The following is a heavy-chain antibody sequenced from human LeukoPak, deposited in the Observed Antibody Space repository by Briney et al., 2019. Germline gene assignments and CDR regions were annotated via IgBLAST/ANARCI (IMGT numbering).Heavy chain of an antibody. V-gene: IGHV3-11*01. CDR3: AIRREGNMAWGDGMDV. D-gene: IGHD3-16*01. J-gene: IGHJ6*02. CDR1: GFTFSDYY. Sequence: GGSLRLSCAASGFTFSDYYMSWIRQAPGKGLEWVSYISSSGSTIYYADSVKGRFTISRDNAKNSLYLQMSSLRAEDTAVYYCAIRREGNMAWGDGMDVWGQGTTVTVSS. CDR2: ISSSGSTI.